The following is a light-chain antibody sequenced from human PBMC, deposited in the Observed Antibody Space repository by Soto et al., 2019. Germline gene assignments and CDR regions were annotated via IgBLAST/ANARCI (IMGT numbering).Light chain of an antibody. CDR1: NIGSKS. V-gene: IGLV3-21*04. Sequence: SYELTQPPSVSVAPGKTARITCGGNNIGSKSVHWYQQKPGQAPVLVIYYVSDRPSGIPERFSGSNSGNTATLTISRVEAGDEADYYCQVWDSSSDHPRVFGGGTKLTVL. J-gene: IGLJ2*01. CDR2: YVS. CDR3: QVWDSSSDHPRV.